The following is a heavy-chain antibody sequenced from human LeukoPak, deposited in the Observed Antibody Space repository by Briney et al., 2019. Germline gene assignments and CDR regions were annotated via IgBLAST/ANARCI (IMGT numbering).Heavy chain of an antibody. V-gene: IGHV3-9*01. D-gene: IGHD3-3*01. Sequence: GRSLRLSCAASGFTFDDYAVHWVRQAPGKGLEWVSGISWNSGSIGYADSVKGRFTISRDNAKNSLYLQMNSLRAEDTALYYCAKDGSYDFWSGYYLNWGQGTLVTVSS. CDR3: AKDGSYDFWSGYYLN. CDR1: GFTFDDYA. J-gene: IGHJ4*02. CDR2: ISWNSGSI.